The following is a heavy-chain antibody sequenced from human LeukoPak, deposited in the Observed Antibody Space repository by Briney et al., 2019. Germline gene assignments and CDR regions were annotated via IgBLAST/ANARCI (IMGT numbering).Heavy chain of an antibody. CDR2: INHSGST. CDR1: GGSFSGYY. J-gene: IGHJ5*02. V-gene: IGHV4-34*01. CDR3: ARRVRGFGELLHNWFDP. Sequence: SETLSLTCAVYGGSFSGYYWSWIRQPPGKRLEWIGEINHSGSTNYNPSLKSRVTISVDTSKNQFSLKLSSVTAADTAVYYCARRVRGFGELLHNWFDPWGQGTLVTVSS. D-gene: IGHD3-10*01.